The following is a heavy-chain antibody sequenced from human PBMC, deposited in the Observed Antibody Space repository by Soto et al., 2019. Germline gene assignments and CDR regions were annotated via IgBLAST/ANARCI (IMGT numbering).Heavy chain of an antibody. CDR3: AGAVAALTHPLYYFDY. D-gene: IGHD6-6*01. V-gene: IGHV4-59*01. J-gene: IGHJ4*02. Sequence: SETLSLTCTVSGGSISSYYWSWIRQPPGKGLEWIGYIYYSGSTNYNPSLKSRVTISVDTSKNQFSLKLSSVTAADTAVYYCAGAVAALTHPLYYFDYWGQGTLVTVSS. CDR2: IYYSGST. CDR1: GGSISSYY.